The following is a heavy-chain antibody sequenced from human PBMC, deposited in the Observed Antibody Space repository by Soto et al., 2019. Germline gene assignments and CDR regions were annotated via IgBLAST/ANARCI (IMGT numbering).Heavy chain of an antibody. CDR3: ASLVLDRSNYADYLHY. CDR2: ISVSSYTT. CDR1: GFAFSDYY. V-gene: IGHV3-11*01. J-gene: IGHJ1*01. D-gene: IGHD6-6*01. Sequence: QVQLVESGGALVAPGGSLRLSCEASGFAFSDYYMAWIRQTPGKGLEWISYISVSSYTTYYADSVRGRFTISRDNADNSLYLQMNNLRDDDTAVYYCASLVLDRSNYADYLHYWGQGTVVTVSS.